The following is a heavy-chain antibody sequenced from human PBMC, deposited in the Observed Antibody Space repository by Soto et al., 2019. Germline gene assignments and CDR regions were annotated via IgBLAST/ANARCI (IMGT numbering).Heavy chain of an antibody. CDR1: GYTFTSYA. J-gene: IGHJ6*03. V-gene: IGHV1-3*01. D-gene: IGHD2-15*01. Sequence: ASVKVSCKASGYTFTSYAMHWVRQAPGQRLEWMGWINAGNGNTKYSQKFQGRVTITRDTSASTAYMELSSLRSEDTAVYYCARGFKGICSGGSCSGIYYYYMDVWGKGTTVTVSS. CDR3: ARGFKGICSGGSCSGIYYYYMDV. CDR2: INAGNGNT.